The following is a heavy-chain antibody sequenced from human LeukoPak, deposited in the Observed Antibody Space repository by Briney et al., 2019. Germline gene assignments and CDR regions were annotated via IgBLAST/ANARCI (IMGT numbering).Heavy chain of an antibody. D-gene: IGHD3-16*02. CDR3: AKDETYYDYVWGSYHKYYFDY. J-gene: IGHJ4*02. CDR2: ISGSGGST. CDR1: GFTFSSYA. Sequence: PGGSLRLSCAASGFTFSSYAMSWVRQAPGKGLEWVSAISGSGGSTYYADSVKGRFTISRGNSKNTLYLQMNSLRAEDTAVYYCAKDETYYDYVWGSYHKYYFDYWGQGTLVTVSS. V-gene: IGHV3-23*01.